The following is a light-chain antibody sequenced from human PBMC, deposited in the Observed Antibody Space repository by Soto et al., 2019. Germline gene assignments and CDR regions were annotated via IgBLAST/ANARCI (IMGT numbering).Light chain of an antibody. Sequence: SYELTQPPSVSVAPVKTARITCGGNNIGSKSVHWYQQKPGQAPVLVIYYDSDRPSGIPERFSGSNSGNTATLTISRVEAGDEADYYWQVWDSSSDHVVFGGGTKRTVL. CDR3: QVWDSSSDHVV. V-gene: IGLV3-21*04. CDR2: YDS. J-gene: IGLJ2*01. CDR1: NIGSKS.